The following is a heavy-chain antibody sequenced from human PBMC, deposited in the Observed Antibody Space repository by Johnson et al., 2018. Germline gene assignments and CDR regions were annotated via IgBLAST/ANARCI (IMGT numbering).Heavy chain of an antibody. V-gene: IGHV3-33*01. CDR3: ARWRTRLYVMDV. CDR2: IWYDGSDK. CDR1: GFTFSSYG. Sequence: QVQLVQSGGGVVQPGRSLRLSCAASGFTFSSYGMHWVRQAPGKGLEWVAVIWYDGSDKKYEDSVKGRFTISRDNSKNTLYLQMNSLRAEDTAVYYRARWRTRLYVMDVWGQGTTVTVSS. D-gene: IGHD3-3*01. J-gene: IGHJ6*02.